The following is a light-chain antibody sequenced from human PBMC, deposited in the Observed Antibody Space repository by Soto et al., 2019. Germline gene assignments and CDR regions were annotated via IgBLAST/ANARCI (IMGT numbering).Light chain of an antibody. CDR2: SNN. V-gene: IGLV1-44*01. Sequence: QAVVTQPPSASGTPGQRVTISCSGSSSNIGTYGVNWYQQLPGTAPKFLIYSNNLRPSGVPDRFSGSKSGTSASLAISGHQSEDEADYYCATWDDSLNAVLFGGGTKLTVL. CDR3: ATWDDSLNAVL. J-gene: IGLJ2*01. CDR1: SSNIGTYG.